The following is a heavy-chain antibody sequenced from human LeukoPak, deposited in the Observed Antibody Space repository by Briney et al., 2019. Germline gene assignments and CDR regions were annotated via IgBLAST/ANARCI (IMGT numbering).Heavy chain of an antibody. CDR1: VHSISTYY. D-gene: IGHD2-15*01. V-gene: IGHV4-59*07. J-gene: IGHJ6*03. CDR2: NYYSWST. CDR3: ARVRGYCSGGGCYSEDYYYMDV. Sequence: SDSLSLICSVSVHSISTYYWNWIRQPPGKGLECLGYNYYSWSTNLNPSLKRRVPKSVDTSKNQFSLKLSSVTAADTAVYFCARVRGYCSGGGCYSEDYYYMDVWGKGTTVTVSS.